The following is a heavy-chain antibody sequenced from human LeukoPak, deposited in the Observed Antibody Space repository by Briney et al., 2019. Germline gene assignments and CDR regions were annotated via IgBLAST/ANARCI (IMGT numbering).Heavy chain of an antibody. CDR1: GYTFTGYY. CDR3: VTRDGYNRDY. CDR2: INPYSGGT. V-gene: IGHV1-2*02. J-gene: IGHJ4*02. D-gene: IGHD5-24*01. Sequence: ASVKVSCKASGYTFTGYYMHWVRQAPGQGLEWVGWINPYSGGTKYAQKFQGRVTMTRDTSISTAYMELSRLRSDDTAMFYCVTRDGYNRDYWGQGTLVTVSS.